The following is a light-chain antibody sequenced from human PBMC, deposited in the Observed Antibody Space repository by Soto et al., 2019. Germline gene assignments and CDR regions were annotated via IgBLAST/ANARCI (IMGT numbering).Light chain of an antibody. CDR1: QSITRN. J-gene: IGKJ1*01. Sequence: EIVMTQSPATLSVSPGERATLSCRASQSITRNLAWYQQSPGQAPRLLIYGASTRATGIPARFSGSGSGTEFTLTISSLQPEDFATYYCQQLNSYPRTFGQGTKVDIK. V-gene: IGKV3-15*01. CDR2: GAS. CDR3: QQLNSYPRT.